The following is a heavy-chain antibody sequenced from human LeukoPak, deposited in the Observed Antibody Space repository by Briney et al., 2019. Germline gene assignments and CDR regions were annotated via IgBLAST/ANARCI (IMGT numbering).Heavy chain of an antibody. CDR1: GFTFSSYA. D-gene: IGHD3/OR15-3a*01. CDR3: ARSRVPDSLDHVFDV. Sequence: GGSLTLSCSPSGFTFSSYAISWFRQAPQKGLELVSTINDSGARTFYADSVKGRFPISRNNSQNTLDLQMNFLNAEDTAIFFCARSRVPDSLDHVFDVWGQGTMVTVSS. V-gene: IGHV3-23*01. J-gene: IGHJ3*01. CDR2: INDSGART.